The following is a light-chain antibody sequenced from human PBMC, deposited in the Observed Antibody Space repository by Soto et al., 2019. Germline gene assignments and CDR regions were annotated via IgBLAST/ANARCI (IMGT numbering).Light chain of an antibody. V-gene: IGKV3-20*01. Sequence: EIVLTQSPGTLSLSPGERATLSCRASQSVSSSYLAWYQQKPGQAPRLLIFGASTRAAGIPARFSGSGSGTDFTLTISRLEPEDSAVYFCQQYNNWPFSFGQGTRLEI. CDR1: QSVSSSY. J-gene: IGKJ5*01. CDR3: QQYNNWPFS. CDR2: GAS.